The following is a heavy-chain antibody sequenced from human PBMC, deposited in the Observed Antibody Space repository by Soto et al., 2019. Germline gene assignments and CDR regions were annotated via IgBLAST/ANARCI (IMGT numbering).Heavy chain of an antibody. D-gene: IGHD3-10*01. Sequence: QVQLVQSGAEVKKPGSSVKVSCKASGGTFSSYTISWVRQAPGQGLEWMGRIIPILGIANYAQKFQGRVTITADKSTSTAYMELSSLRSEDTAVYYCASRITMVRGGPPDAFDIWGQGTMVTVSS. CDR3: ASRITMVRGGPPDAFDI. J-gene: IGHJ3*02. CDR2: IIPILGIA. CDR1: GGTFSSYT. V-gene: IGHV1-69*02.